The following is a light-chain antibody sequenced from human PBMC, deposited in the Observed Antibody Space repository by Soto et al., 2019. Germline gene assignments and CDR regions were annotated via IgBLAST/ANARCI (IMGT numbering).Light chain of an antibody. Sequence: EIVFTQSPGTLSLSPGERATLSCSASQSVSSSYLAWYQQKPGQAPRLLIYGASSRATGIPDRFSGSGSGTDFTLTISRLEPEDFAVYYCQQYGSSPPLTFGQGTRLEI. V-gene: IGKV3-20*01. CDR3: QQYGSSPPLT. CDR2: GAS. CDR1: QSVSSSY. J-gene: IGKJ5*01.